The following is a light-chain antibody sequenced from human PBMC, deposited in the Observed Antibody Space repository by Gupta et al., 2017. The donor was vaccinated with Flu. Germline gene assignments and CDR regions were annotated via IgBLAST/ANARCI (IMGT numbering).Light chain of an antibody. CDR2: GAS. Sequence: PGTLSLSPAERATLSCRASQSVSSSYLEWYQQRRGQAPRLIIYGASSSANGIPDRFSGSGSVRDFTLTSSRRETEDFAVYYWHHDGSSPTFGQGTKLEIK. CDR3: HHDGSSPT. CDR1: QSVSSSY. V-gene: IGKV3-20*01. J-gene: IGKJ2*01.